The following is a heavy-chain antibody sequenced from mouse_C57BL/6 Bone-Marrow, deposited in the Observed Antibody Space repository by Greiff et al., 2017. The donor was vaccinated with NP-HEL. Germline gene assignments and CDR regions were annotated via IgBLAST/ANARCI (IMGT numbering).Heavy chain of an antibody. V-gene: IGHV10-1*01. J-gene: IGHJ1*03. CDR3: VRLHGSSYWYFDV. Sequence: EVQRVESGGGLVQPKGSLKLSCAASGFSFNTYAMNWVRQAPGKGLEWVARIRSKSNNYATYYADSVKDRFTISRDDSESMLYLQMNNLKTEDTAMYYCVRLHGSSYWYFDVWGTGTTVTVSS. CDR2: IRSKSNNYAT. D-gene: IGHD1-1*01. CDR1: GFSFNTYA.